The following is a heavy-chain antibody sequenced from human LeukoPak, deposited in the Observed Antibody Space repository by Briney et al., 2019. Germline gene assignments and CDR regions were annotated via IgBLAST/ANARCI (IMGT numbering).Heavy chain of an antibody. Sequence: GGSLRLSCAASGFTFSSYAMSWVRQAPGKGLEWVSAISGSGGSTYYADSVKGRFTISRDNSKNTLYLQMNSLRAEDTAVYYCAKFGDIVVVVAATHNWFDPWGQGTLVTVSS. CDR3: AKFGDIVVVVAATHNWFDP. V-gene: IGHV3-23*01. CDR2: ISGSGGST. J-gene: IGHJ5*02. D-gene: IGHD2-15*01. CDR1: GFTFSSYA.